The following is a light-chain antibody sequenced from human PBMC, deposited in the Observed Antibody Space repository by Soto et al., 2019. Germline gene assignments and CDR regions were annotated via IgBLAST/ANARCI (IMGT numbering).Light chain of an antibody. CDR1: QTISSW. J-gene: IGKJ1*01. CDR2: DAS. V-gene: IGKV1-5*01. Sequence: IQLTQSPSTLSGSVGDRVTLTCPARQTISSWLAWYQQKPGRAPKLLIYDASSLQSGVPSRFSGRGSGTEFTLTISSLQPEDFATYYCLQHNVFPRTFGQGTKVDIK. CDR3: LQHNVFPRT.